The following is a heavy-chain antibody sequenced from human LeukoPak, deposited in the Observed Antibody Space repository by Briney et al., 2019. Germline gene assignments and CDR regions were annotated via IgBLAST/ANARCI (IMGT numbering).Heavy chain of an antibody. D-gene: IGHD6-6*01. CDR2: INHSGST. V-gene: IGHV4-34*01. CDR1: GGSFSGYY. J-gene: IGHJ4*02. CDR3: ARVGVPRAYYFEY. Sequence: SKTLSLTCAVYGGSFSGYYWGWIRQPPGKGLEWIGEINHSGSTNYNPSLKSRVTISVDTSKNQFSLKLSSVTAADTAVYYCARVGVPRAYYFEYWGQGTLVTVSS.